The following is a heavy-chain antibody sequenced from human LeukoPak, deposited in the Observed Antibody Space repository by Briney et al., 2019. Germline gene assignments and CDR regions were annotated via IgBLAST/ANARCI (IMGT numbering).Heavy chain of an antibody. CDR2: FYYSGSS. CDR3: ARVQLGVSSSYYYYYMDV. Sequence: PSETLSLTCTVSGGSISSSSYYWGWIRQPPGKGLEWIGNFYYSGSSYYNPSLKSRVTMSVDTSKNQFSLKLSSVTAADTAVYYCARVQLGVSSSYYYYYMDVWGKGTTVTVSS. D-gene: IGHD6-6*01. CDR1: GGSISSSSYY. V-gene: IGHV4-39*07. J-gene: IGHJ6*03.